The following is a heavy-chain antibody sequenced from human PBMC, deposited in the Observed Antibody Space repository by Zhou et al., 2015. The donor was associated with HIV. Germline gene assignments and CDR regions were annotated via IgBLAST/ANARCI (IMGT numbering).Heavy chain of an antibody. CDR1: GYTFTGYY. J-gene: IGHJ5*02. V-gene: IGHV1-2*06. CDR3: ARDQGKDIVATNWFDP. Sequence: QVQLVQSGAEVKKPGASVKVSCKASGYTFTGYYMHWVRQAPGQGLEWMGRINPNSGGTNYAQKFQGRVTMTRDTSISTAYMELSRLRSDDTAVYYCARDQGKDIVATNWFDPWGQGTLVTVSS. D-gene: IGHD5-12*01. CDR2: INPNSGGT.